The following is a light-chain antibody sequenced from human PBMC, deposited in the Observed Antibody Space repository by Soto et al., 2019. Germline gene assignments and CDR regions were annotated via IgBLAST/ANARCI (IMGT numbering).Light chain of an antibody. CDR1: QSIRSW. V-gene: IGKV1-39*01. CDR2: DAS. CDR3: KQSDSTPYT. Sequence: DIQMTQSPSTLSASVGDRVTITCRASQSIRSWLAWYQQKPGKAPRLLIYDASSLLSGVPSRFSGRGSGTDFTLTIASLQPEDFSTYYCKQSDSTPYTFGQGTKVEI. J-gene: IGKJ2*01.